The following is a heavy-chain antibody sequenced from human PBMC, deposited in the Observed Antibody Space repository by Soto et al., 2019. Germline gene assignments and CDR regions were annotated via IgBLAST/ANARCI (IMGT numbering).Heavy chain of an antibody. CDR3: ARELLPYCSSTSCYFGEVETVSGNYYYYGMDV. D-gene: IGHD2-2*01. V-gene: IGHV1-69*01. CDR1: GGTFSSYA. Sequence: QVQLVQSGAEVKKPGSSVKVSCKASGGTFSSYAISWVRQAPGQGLEWMGGIIPIFGTANYAQKFQGRVTMTADESTSTAYMELSSLRSEDTAVYYCARELLPYCSSTSCYFGEVETVSGNYYYYGMDVWGQGTTVTVSS. J-gene: IGHJ6*02. CDR2: IIPIFGTA.